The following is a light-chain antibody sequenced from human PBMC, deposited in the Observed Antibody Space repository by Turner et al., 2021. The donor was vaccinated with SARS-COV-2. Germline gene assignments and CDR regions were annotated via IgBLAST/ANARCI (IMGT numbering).Light chain of an antibody. Sequence: DIQMTQSPSSLSASVGDRVTITCRASQSIRSYLNWYQQKPGKAPKLLSNAASSLQSGVPSRFSGSGSGTDFTLTISSLQPEDFATYYCQQSYSTPRTFGQGTKVEIK. CDR3: QQSYSTPRT. J-gene: IGKJ1*01. V-gene: IGKV1-39*01. CDR1: QSIRSY. CDR2: AAS.